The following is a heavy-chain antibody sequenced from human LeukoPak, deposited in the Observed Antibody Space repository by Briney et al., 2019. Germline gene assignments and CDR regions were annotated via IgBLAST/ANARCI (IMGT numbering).Heavy chain of an antibody. V-gene: IGHV1-69*05. CDR1: GYTFTSYA. D-gene: IGHD2-15*01. CDR3: ARSAVAATPFDP. CDR2: IIPIFGTA. J-gene: IGHJ5*02. Sequence: SVKVSCKASGYTFTSYAISWVRQAPGQGLEWMGRIIPIFGTANYAQKFQGRVTITTDESTSTAYMELSSLRSEDTAVYYCARSAVAATPFDPWGQGTLVTVSS.